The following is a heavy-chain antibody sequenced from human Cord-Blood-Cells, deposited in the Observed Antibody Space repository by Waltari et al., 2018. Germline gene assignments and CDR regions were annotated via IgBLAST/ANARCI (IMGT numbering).Heavy chain of an antibody. V-gene: IGHV1-24*01. CDR1: GYTLTELS. J-gene: IGHJ4*02. CDR3: ATGDSSELLFDY. D-gene: IGHD3-22*01. CDR2: FDPDEGET. Sequence: QVQLVQSGAEVKKPGASVKVSCKVSGYTLTELSMHWVRQAPGKGVEWMGGFDPDEGETSHAHKFQGRVTMTEDTSTDTSYMELSSLRSEDTAVYYCATGDSSELLFDYWGQGTLVTVSS.